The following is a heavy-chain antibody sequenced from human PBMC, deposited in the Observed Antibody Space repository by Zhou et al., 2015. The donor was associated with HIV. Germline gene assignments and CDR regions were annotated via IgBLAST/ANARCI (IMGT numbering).Heavy chain of an antibody. Sequence: QVKLVESGGGVVQPGRSLRLSCVVSGFTFSAYGMHWVRQAPGKGLEWVAIIWSDENNEYYADSVKGRFTISRDNSKNTLYLQMNSLRAEDTAVYYCANPWGANWYFDLWGRVPWSPSPQ. V-gene: IGHV3-33*06. CDR1: GFTFSAYG. D-gene: IGHD7-27*01. J-gene: IGHJ2*01. CDR3: ANPWGANWYFDL. CDR2: IWSDENNE.